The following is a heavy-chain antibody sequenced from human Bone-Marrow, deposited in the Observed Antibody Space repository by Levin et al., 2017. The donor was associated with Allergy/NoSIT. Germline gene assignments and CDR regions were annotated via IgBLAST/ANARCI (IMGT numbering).Heavy chain of an antibody. CDR2: ITGGGTLM. Sequence: GESLKISCVASGFTFSDYYVSWIRQAPGKGLEWISYITGGGTLMYYADSVRGRFTISRDNAKKSLWLQMHSLRAADTAVYYWVRGARVRVSAEYYYGMDVWGQGTTVTVSS. V-gene: IGHV3-11*01. CDR1: GFTFSDYY. D-gene: IGHD3-10*01. CDR3: VRGARVRVSAEYYYGMDV. J-gene: IGHJ6*02.